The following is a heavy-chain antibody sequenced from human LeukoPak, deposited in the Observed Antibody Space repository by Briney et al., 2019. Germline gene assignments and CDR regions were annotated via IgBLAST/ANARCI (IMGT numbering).Heavy chain of an antibody. J-gene: IGHJ5*02. D-gene: IGHD2-15*01. CDR1: GGSISSSSYY. Sequence: SETLSLTCTVSGGSISSSSYYWGWIRQPPGKGLEWIGSIYFSGTTYYNPSLQSRVTISVDTAKNHFSLKLSSVTAADTATYYCARDAHCTGIACYSPYNWFDPWGQGTLVTVSS. V-gene: IGHV4-39*07. CDR3: ARDAHCTGIACYSPYNWFDP. CDR2: IYFSGTT.